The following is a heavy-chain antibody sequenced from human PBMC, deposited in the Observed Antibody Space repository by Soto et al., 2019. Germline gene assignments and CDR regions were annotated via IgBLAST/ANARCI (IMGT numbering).Heavy chain of an antibody. J-gene: IGHJ4*02. D-gene: IGHD6-19*01. CDR3: VSHRNYIVVSGSFFDY. CDR1: GGSIAISLYY. V-gene: IGHV4-39*01. Sequence: LSLTCTVSGGSIAISLYYWGWVRQSPGKGLEWIESIYYSGSTHYNPSLKSRVTVSVDTSKNQFSLKLTSVTAADTAVYFCVSHRNYIVVSGSFFDYWSQGTLVTVSS. CDR2: IYYSGST.